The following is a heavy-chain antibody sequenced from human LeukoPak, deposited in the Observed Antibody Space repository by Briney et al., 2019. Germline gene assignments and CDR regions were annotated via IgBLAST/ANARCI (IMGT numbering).Heavy chain of an antibody. CDR2: ITSSGTYI. CDR1: GFTFSSYE. J-gene: IGHJ6*03. CDR3: ARDSYSGSYGSYYYYYMDV. D-gene: IGHD1-26*01. Sequence: GGSLRLSCAASGFTFSSYEMNWVRQAPGKALEWVSSITSSGTYIFYADSVKGRFTISRDNAKNSLYLQMNSLGPEDTAVYFCARDSYSGSYGSYYYYYMDVWGKGTTVTVSS. V-gene: IGHV3-21*01.